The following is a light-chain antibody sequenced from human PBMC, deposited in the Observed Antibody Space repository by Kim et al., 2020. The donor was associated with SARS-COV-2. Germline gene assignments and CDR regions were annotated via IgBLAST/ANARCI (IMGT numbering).Light chain of an antibody. J-gene: IGLJ3*02. CDR2: DVS. V-gene: IGLV2-14*03. CDR1: SSDVGGYNY. Sequence: QSIPIPCTGTSSDVGGYNYVSWYQQHPGKAPKLMIYDVSNRPSGVSNRFSGSKSGNTASLTISGLQAEDEADYYCSSYTSSSTWVFGGGTKLTVL. CDR3: SSYTSSSTWV.